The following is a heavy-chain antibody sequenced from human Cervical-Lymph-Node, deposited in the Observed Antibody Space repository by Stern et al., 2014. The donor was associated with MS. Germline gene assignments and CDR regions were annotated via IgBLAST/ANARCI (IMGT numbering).Heavy chain of an antibody. D-gene: IGHD2-21*01. CDR3: ATSAGFYSAMDV. CDR2: IIPIFGTA. Sequence: VQLVQSGAEVKKPGSSVKVSCRTSGGTFSNSAFSWIRQAPGQGLEWMGAIIPIFGTATYAQRFQGRVTISAHESTNTAYMELSSLRSEDTAVYYCATSAGFYSAMDVRGPGTTVAVSS. V-gene: IGHV1-69*01. CDR1: GGTFSNSA. J-gene: IGHJ6*02.